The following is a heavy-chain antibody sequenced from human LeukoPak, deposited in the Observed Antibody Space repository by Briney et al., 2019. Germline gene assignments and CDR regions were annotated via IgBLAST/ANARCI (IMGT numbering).Heavy chain of an antibody. CDR2: IYHSGHT. CDR1: GASVSSDY. V-gene: IGHV4-59*08. Sequence: SETLSLTCTVSGASVSSDYWSWIQQSPGKGLEWIGYIYHSGHTMSNPSLKSRVSLSLDTSNNQFSLKLSSVTAADTAVYYCARHPFQYPFDHWGQGTVVSVSS. J-gene: IGHJ5*02. CDR3: ARHPFQYPFDH. D-gene: IGHD2/OR15-2a*01.